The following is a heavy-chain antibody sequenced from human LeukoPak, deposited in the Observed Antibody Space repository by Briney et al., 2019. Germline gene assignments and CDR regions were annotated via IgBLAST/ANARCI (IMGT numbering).Heavy chain of an antibody. CDR1: GFTFSSHA. V-gene: IGHV3-23*01. J-gene: IGHJ6*02. Sequence: GGSLRLSCAASGFTFSSHAMGWVRQAPGKGLEWVSSITGSGGSTYYGDSVKGRFTISRDNSKNTLYLQMNSLRVEDTAVYYCARDAPGQDGMDVWGQGTTVTVSS. CDR3: ARDAPGQDGMDV. D-gene: IGHD3-10*01. CDR2: ITGSGGST.